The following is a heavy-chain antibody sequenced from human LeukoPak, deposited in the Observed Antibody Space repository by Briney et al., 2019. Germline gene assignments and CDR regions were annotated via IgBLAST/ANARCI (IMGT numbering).Heavy chain of an antibody. CDR1: GGTFSSYA. D-gene: IGHD5-18*01. V-gene: IGHV1-69*13. Sequence: SVKVSCKASGGTFSSYAISWVRQAPGQGLEWMGGIIPIFGTANYAQKFQGRVTITADESTSTAYMELSSLRSEDTAVYYCARREYSYGWQPIPYPFDYWGQGTLVTVSS. CDR2: IIPIFGTA. J-gene: IGHJ4*02. CDR3: ARREYSYGWQPIPYPFDY.